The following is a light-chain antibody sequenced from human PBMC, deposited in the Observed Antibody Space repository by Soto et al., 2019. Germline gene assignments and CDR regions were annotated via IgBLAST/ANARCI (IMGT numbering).Light chain of an antibody. CDR2: GAS. CDR3: QQYNNWAALT. Sequence: EIVMTQSPATLSVSPGERATLSCRASQSVSSNLAWYQQKPGQAPRLLIYGASTRATGIPARFSGSGSGTALTLTISSLQSEDFAVYYCQQYNNWAALTFGGGTKVEIK. CDR1: QSVSSN. V-gene: IGKV3-15*01. J-gene: IGKJ4*01.